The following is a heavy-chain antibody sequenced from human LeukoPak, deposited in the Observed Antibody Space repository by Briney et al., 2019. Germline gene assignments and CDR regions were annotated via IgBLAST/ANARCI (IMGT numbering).Heavy chain of an antibody. Sequence: GGSLRLSCAASGFTFSSYAMHWVRQAPGKGLEWVAVISYDGSNKYYADSVKGRFTISRDNSKNTLYLQMNSLRAEDTAVYYCATPGGKYQLLLNMDVWGKGTTVTVSS. J-gene: IGHJ6*04. CDR1: GFTFSSYA. CDR2: ISYDGSNK. CDR3: ATPGGKYQLLLNMDV. V-gene: IGHV3-30-3*01. D-gene: IGHD2-2*01.